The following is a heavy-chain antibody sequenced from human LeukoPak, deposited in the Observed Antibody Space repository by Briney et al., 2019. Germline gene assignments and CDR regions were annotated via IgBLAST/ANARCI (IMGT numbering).Heavy chain of an antibody. V-gene: IGHV4-59*01. J-gene: IGHJ4*02. D-gene: IGHD3-22*01. CDR2: IYYSGST. CDR1: GGSISSYY. Sequence: SETLSLTCTVSGGSISSYYWSWLRQPPGKGLEWIGYIYYSGSTNYNPSLKSRVTISVDTSKNQFSLKLSSVTAADTAVYYCARAGPEFNYDYFDYWGQGTLVTVSS. CDR3: ARAGPEFNYDYFDY.